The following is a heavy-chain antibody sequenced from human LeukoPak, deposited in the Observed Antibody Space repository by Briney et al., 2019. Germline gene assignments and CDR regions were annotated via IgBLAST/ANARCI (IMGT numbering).Heavy chain of an antibody. CDR3: ASSRERYSYGYVDYYYYGMDV. CDR2: IYYSGST. D-gene: IGHD5-18*01. CDR1: GGSISSGGYY. J-gene: IGHJ6*02. Sequence: DPSETLSLTCTVSGGSISSGGYYWSWIRQHPGKGLEWIGYIYYSGSTYYNPSLKSRVTISVDTSKNQFSLKLSSVTAADTAVYYCASSRERYSYGYVDYYYYGMDVWGQGTTVTVSS. V-gene: IGHV4-31*03.